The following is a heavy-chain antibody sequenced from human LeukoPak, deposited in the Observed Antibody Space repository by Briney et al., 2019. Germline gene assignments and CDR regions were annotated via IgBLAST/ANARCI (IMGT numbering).Heavy chain of an antibody. CDR1: GYSISSGYY. CDR2: IYYSGST. Sequence: SETLSLTCTVSGYSISSGYYWGWIRQPPGKGLEWIGYIYYSGSTNYNPSLKSRVTISVDTSKNQFSLKLSSVTAADTAVYYCARAQGRLTNWGQGTLVTVSS. J-gene: IGHJ4*02. CDR3: ARAQGRLTN. V-gene: IGHV4-38-2*02.